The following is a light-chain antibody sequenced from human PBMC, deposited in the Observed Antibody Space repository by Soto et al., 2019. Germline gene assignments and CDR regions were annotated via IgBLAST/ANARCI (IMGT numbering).Light chain of an antibody. CDR2: GAS. CDR1: HSVSSN. CDR3: QQYNNWPPYT. Sequence: DIVMTQSPATLSVSPGERATLSCWASHSVSSNLAWYQQKPGQPPRLLIYGASTRATGIPARFSGSGSGTEFTLTISSLQSEDFAVYYCQQYNNWPPYTFGQGTKLEIK. V-gene: IGKV3-15*01. J-gene: IGKJ2*01.